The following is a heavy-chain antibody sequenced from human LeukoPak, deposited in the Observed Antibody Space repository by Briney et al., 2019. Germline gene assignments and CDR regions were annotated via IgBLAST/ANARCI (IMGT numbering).Heavy chain of an antibody. CDR1: GFTFSSSW. Sequence: GGSLRLSCVASGFTFSSSWMSWVRQAPGKGLEWVANIKQDGSEKSYVESVRGRFTISRDNAKNLLYLQLNSLRAEDTALYYCARDNPPDYWGQGTLVTVSS. V-gene: IGHV3-7*03. CDR2: IKQDGSEK. J-gene: IGHJ4*02. CDR3: ARDNPPDY.